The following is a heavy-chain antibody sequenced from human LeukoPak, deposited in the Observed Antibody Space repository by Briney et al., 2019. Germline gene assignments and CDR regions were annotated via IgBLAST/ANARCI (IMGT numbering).Heavy chain of an antibody. J-gene: IGHJ3*02. CDR1: GYTFTGYY. CDR2: INPNSGGT. D-gene: IGHD1-26*01. Sequence: ASVKVSCKASGYTFTGYYMHWVRQAPGQGLEWMGWINPNSGGTNYAQKFQGRVTMTRDTSISTAYMELSRLRSDDTAVYYCARDEYSGSYYGAFDIWGQGTMVTVSS. CDR3: ARDEYSGSYYGAFDI. V-gene: IGHV1-2*02.